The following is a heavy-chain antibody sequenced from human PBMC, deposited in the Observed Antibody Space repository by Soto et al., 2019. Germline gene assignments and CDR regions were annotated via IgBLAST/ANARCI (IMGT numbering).Heavy chain of an antibody. CDR1: GATFSTTG. CDR3: ARASPVICGGDPCYRLDSSFDS. D-gene: IGHD2-21*02. J-gene: IGHJ5*01. Sequence: QVQLVQSGAEVRKPGSSLRVSCKSSGATFSTTGISWVRQAPGQGLEWMGGIIPLFGTPKYARKFQGRVSNTADESTNTVYMELNSLRPDDAAVYYCARASPVICGGDPCYRLDSSFDSWGQGSLVIVSS. V-gene: IGHV1-69*01. CDR2: IIPLFGTP.